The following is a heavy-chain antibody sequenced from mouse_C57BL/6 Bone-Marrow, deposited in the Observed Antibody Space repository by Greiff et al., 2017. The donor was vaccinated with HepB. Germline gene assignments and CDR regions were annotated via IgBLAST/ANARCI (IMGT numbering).Heavy chain of an antibody. CDR2: IYPGDGDT. J-gene: IGHJ2*01. D-gene: IGHD2-3*01. CDR1: GYAFSSSW. V-gene: IGHV1-82*01. Sequence: QVQLQQSGPELVKPGASVKISCKASGYAFSSSWMNWVKQRPGKGLEWIGRIYPGDGDTNYNGKFKGKATLTADKSSSTAYMQLSSLTSEDSAVYFCDGGYYDYWGQGTTLTISS. CDR3: DGGYYDY.